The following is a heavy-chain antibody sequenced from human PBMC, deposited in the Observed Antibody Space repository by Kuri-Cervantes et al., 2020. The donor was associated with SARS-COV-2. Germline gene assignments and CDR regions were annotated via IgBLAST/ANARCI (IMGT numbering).Heavy chain of an antibody. D-gene: IGHD6-13*01. CDR3: TTDRGIASRPLFDY. V-gene: IGHV3-15*01. CDR2: LKSRSDGGAR. J-gene: IGHJ4*02. CDR1: GISFNNAW. Sequence: GESLKISCAASGISFNNAWMGWVRQTPGKGLEWVGRLKSRSDGGARDYAEPVKGRFVISRDDATSTMYLQVNSLIIEDTGIYYCTTDRGIASRPLFDYWGQGTLVTVS.